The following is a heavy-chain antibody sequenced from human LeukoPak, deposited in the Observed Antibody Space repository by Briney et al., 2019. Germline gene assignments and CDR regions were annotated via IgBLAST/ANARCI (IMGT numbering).Heavy chain of an antibody. V-gene: IGHV3-74*01. CDR2: ITSDGSST. Sequence: GGSLTLSCAASGFTFSSYWMHWVRQAPGKGLVWVSRITSDGSSTSYADSVKGRFTISRDNAKNTLYLQMNSLRAEDTAVYYCARRMAVAGTFDYWGQGALVTVSS. CDR3: ARRMAVAGTFDY. D-gene: IGHD6-19*01. J-gene: IGHJ4*02. CDR1: GFTFSSYW.